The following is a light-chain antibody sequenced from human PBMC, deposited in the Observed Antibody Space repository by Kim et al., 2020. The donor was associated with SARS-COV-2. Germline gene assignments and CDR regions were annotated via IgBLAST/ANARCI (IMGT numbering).Light chain of an antibody. CDR3: QQYTNLPIT. CDR1: QDITKY. CDR2: DVS. V-gene: IGKV1-33*01. J-gene: IGKJ5*01. Sequence: ASVGDRVTITCQAIQDITKYLNWYQQKPGKTPKLLIYDVSNLERGVPSRFSGAGFGTNFTFTISSLLPEDAATYFCQQYTNLPITFGQGTRLEIK.